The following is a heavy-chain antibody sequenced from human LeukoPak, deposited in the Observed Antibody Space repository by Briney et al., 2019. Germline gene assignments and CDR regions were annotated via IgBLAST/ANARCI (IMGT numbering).Heavy chain of an antibody. CDR3: ARGNYDDSYAYGGDFDS. V-gene: IGHV4-59*01. J-gene: IGHJ4*02. D-gene: IGHD3-16*01. Sequence: PSETLSLTCSVSGGSISSFYWNWIRQPPGKGLEWIGYMSNSGITNYNPSLKSRLTISVDTSKNHLSLRLSSVTAADTAVYYCARGNYDDSYAYGGDFDSWGQGTLVTVSS. CDR2: MSNSGIT. CDR1: GGSISSFY.